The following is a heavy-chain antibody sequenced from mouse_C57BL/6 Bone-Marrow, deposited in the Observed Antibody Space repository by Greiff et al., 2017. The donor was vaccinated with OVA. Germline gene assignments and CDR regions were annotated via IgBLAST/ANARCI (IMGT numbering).Heavy chain of an antibody. CDR3: ARYGNYVKGAMDY. V-gene: IGHV5-4*03. D-gene: IGHD2-1*01. Sequence: EVKLVESGGGLVKPGGSLKLSCAASGFTFSSYAMSWVRQTPEQRLAWVATISDGGSYTYYPDNVKGRFTISRDNAKNNLYLQMSHLKSEDTAMYYCARYGNYVKGAMDYWGQGTSVTVSS. J-gene: IGHJ4*01. CDR2: ISDGGSYT. CDR1: GFTFSSYA.